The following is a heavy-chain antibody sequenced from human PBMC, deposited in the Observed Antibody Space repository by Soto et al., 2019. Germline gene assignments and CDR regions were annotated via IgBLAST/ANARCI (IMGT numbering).Heavy chain of an antibody. CDR3: AHAFGGTSWPNDAFDV. CDR2: IYWDDDT. V-gene: IGHV2-5*02. CDR1: GFSFSADGVG. J-gene: IGHJ3*01. D-gene: IGHD3-16*01. Sequence: HITMKESGPTLVKPTQTLTLTCIFSGFSFSADGVGVGWIRQPPGKTLEWLALIYWDDDTRYRPSLKSRLTNAKDSSKTPVVHTTTNLDPLDTATCYCAHAFGGTSWPNDAFDVWGQGAVVTVSS.